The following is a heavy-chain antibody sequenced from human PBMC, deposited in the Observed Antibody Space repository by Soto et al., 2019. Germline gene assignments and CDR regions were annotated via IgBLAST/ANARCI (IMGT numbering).Heavy chain of an antibody. J-gene: IGHJ6*02. CDR2: ISAYNGNT. D-gene: IGHD4-4*01. Sequence: GASVKVSCKASGYTFTSYGISWVRQAPGQGLEWMGWISAYNGNTNYAQKLQGRVTMTTDTSTSTAYMELRSLRSDDTAVYYCARTVSTMTTVSPYGMDVWGQGTTVTV. CDR3: ARTVSTMTTVSPYGMDV. V-gene: IGHV1-18*01. CDR1: GYTFTSYG.